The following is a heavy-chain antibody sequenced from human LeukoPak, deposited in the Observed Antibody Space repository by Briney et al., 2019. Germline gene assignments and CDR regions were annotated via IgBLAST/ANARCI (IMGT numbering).Heavy chain of an antibody. J-gene: IGHJ3*02. Sequence: GGSLRLSCAASGFTFSTYSMNWVRQAPGKGLEWVSSISSSGGYIFDADSVKGRFTISRDNAKNSLYLQMNSLRAEDTAVYYCARDSSAYYTFDIWGQGTMVIVSS. V-gene: IGHV3-21*01. CDR3: ARDSSAYYTFDI. D-gene: IGHD3-22*01. CDR1: GFTFSTYS. CDR2: ISSSGGYI.